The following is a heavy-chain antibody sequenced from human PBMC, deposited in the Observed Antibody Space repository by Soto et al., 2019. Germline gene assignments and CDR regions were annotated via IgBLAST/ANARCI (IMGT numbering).Heavy chain of an antibody. CDR2: IHAGNGDT. CDR3: ARVPRYTSDIVEVPAVMFDDWFVP. V-gene: IGHV1-3*01. Sequence: QVQLVQSGAEVKKPGASVKVSCKASGYTFSSYAVQWVRQAPGQSIEWIGWIHAGNGDTKYSQKFHGRVTLTRDTSANTAYMDLSSLRSEDTAVYYCARVPRYTSDIVEVPAVMFDDWFVPWGQGTLVTVSS. D-gene: IGHD2-2*01. CDR1: GYTFSSYA. J-gene: IGHJ5*02.